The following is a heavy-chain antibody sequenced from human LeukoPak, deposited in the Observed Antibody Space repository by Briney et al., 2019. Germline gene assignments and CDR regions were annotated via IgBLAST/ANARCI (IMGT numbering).Heavy chain of an antibody. CDR3: AKEGCTFTTCYINC. J-gene: IGHJ4*02. CDR1: GFTFSDYA. CDR2: ISGSGGSGGST. Sequence: GGSLRLSCAASGFTFSDYAMSWVRQAPGKGLEWVSVISGSGGSGGSTDYADSVKGRFTISRDNSKNTLYLQMNSLRAEDTAIYYCAKEGCTFTTCYINCWGQGTLVTVSS. D-gene: IGHD2-2*02. V-gene: IGHV3-23*01.